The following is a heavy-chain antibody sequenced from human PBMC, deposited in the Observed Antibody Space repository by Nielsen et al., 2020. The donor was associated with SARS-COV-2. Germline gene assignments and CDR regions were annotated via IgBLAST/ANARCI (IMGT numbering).Heavy chain of an antibody. J-gene: IGHJ4*02. CDR2: ISAYNGNT. Sequence: ASVKVSCKASGYTFTSYGISWVRQAPGQGLEWMGWISAYNGNTNYAQKFQGRVTMTRNTSISTAYMELSSLRSENTAVYYCARVVDDYGDYGGDYWGQGTLVTVSS. CDR3: ARVVDDYGDYGGDY. D-gene: IGHD4-17*01. CDR1: GYTFTSYG. V-gene: IGHV1-18*01.